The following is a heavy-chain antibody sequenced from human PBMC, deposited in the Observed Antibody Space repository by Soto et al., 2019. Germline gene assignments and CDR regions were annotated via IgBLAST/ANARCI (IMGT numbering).Heavy chain of an antibody. CDR2: ISGSGGST. Sequence: VQLVESGGGVVQPGRSLRLSCAASGFTLGNYAMSWVRQAPGKGLEWVSSISGSGGSTYYADSVKGRFTIARDNSKSTLSLQMNSLRVDDTALYYCARAPASSLTASRPFDYWGQGTLVTVSS. CDR3: ARAPASSLTASRPFDY. J-gene: IGHJ4*02. V-gene: IGHV3-23*04. CDR1: GFTLGNYA. D-gene: IGHD5-18*01.